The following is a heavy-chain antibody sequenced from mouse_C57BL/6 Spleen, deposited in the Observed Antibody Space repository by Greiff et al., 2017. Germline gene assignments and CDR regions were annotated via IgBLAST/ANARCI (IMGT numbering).Heavy chain of an antibody. Sequence: QVQLQQSGAELVKPGASVKMSCKASGYTFTTYPIEWMKQNHGKSLEWIGNFHPYNDDTKYNEKFKDKATLTVEKSSSKVYLELSRLTSDDSAVYYCARGYYYDGDYAMDYWGQGTSVTVSS. D-gene: IGHD2-4*01. V-gene: IGHV1-47*01. CDR2: FHPYNDDT. J-gene: IGHJ4*01. CDR3: ARGYYYDGDYAMDY. CDR1: GYTFTTYP.